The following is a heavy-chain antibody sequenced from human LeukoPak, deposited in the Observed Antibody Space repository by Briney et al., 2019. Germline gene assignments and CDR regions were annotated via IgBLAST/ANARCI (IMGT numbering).Heavy chain of an antibody. V-gene: IGHV3-23*01. CDR2: VSGSGGST. CDR3: AKGAYDYVWGSSDY. D-gene: IGHD3-16*01. J-gene: IGHJ4*02. CDR1: GFTFSSYA. Sequence: GGSLRLSCTASGFTFSSYAMSWVRQAPGRGLQWVSAVSGSGGSTYYADSVKGHFTISRDNSKNTLYLQMNSLRAEDTAVYYCAKGAYDYVWGSSDYWGQGTLVTVSS.